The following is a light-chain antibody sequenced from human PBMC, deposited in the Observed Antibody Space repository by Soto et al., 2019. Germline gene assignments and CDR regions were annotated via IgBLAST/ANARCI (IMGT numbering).Light chain of an antibody. CDR1: SSDVGGCDC. CDR2: DVS. J-gene: IGLJ1*01. V-gene: IGLV2-14*03. Sequence: QSALTQTASVSGSPGQSITISCTGTSSDVGGCDCVSWYQHHPGKAPKLMIYDVSNRPSGVSYRFSGSKSGNTASLTISGLQTEDEADYYCSSYTTNSTLYVFGTGTKVTVL. CDR3: SSYTTNSTLYV.